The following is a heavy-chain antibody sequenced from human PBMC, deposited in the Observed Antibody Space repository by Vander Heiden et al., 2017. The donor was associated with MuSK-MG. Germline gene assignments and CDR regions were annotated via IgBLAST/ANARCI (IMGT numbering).Heavy chain of an antibody. CDR1: GFTFSSYG. CDR3: AKDSQYGDFDY. D-gene: IGHD4-17*01. J-gene: IGHJ4*02. V-gene: IGHV3-33*03. CDR2: IWYDGSNK. Sequence: QVQLVESGGGVVQPGRSLRLSCAASGFTFSSYGMHWVRQAPGKGLEWVAVIWYDGSNKYYADSVKGRFTISRDKSKNTLYLQMNSLRAEDTAVYYCAKDSQYGDFDYWGQGTLVTVSS.